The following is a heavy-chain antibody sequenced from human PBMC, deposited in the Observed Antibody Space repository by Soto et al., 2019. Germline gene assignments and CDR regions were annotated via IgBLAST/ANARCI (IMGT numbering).Heavy chain of an antibody. CDR2: ISSSSSYI. J-gene: IGHJ6*02. V-gene: IGHV3-21*01. Sequence: ESGGGLVKPGGSLRLSCAASGFTFSSYSMNWLRQAPWKGLEWVSSISSSSSYIYYADSVKGRFTISRDNAKNSLYLQMNSLRAEETAVYYCARDREYSSGWYWHHYYGMDVWGQGTTVTVSS. CDR3: ARDREYSSGWYWHHYYGMDV. D-gene: IGHD6-19*01. CDR1: GFTFSSYS.